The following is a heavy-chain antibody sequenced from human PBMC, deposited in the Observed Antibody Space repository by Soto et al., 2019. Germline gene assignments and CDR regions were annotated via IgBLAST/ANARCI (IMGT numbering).Heavy chain of an antibody. D-gene: IGHD1-26*01. CDR1: GGTFSSYA. CDR2: IIPIFGTA. CDR3: ARDERYSGSYEQLRAFDI. J-gene: IGHJ3*02. Sequence: QVQLVQSGAEVKKPGSSVKVSCKASGGTFSSYAISWVRQAPGQGLEWMGGIIPIFGTANYAQKFQGRVTITADESTSTAYMELSSLRSEDTAVSYCARDERYSGSYEQLRAFDIWGQGTMVTVSS. V-gene: IGHV1-69*01.